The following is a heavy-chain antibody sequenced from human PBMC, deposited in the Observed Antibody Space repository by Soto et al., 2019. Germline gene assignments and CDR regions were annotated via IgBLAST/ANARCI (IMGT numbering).Heavy chain of an antibody. Sequence: SETLSLTCTVSGASISGFYWSWIRKSAGKGLEWTGRIYATGTTDYNPSLKSRVMMSVDTSKKQFSLKLRSVTAADTAVYYCVRDRTKTLRDWFDPWGQGIPVTVSS. J-gene: IGHJ5*02. V-gene: IGHV4-4*07. CDR2: IYATGTT. CDR1: GASISGFY. CDR3: VRDRTKTLRDWFDP. D-gene: IGHD1-1*01.